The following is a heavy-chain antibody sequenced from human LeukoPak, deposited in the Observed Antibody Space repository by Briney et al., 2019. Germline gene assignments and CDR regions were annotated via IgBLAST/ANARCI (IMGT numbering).Heavy chain of an antibody. D-gene: IGHD2-2*01. Sequence: GGSLRLPCAASGFTFSSYAMSWVRQAPGKGLEWVSAISGSGGSTYYADSVKGRFTISRDNSKNTLYLQMNSLRAEDTAVYYCAKAQYCSSTSCFASDAFDIWGQGTMVTVSS. CDR1: GFTFSSYA. V-gene: IGHV3-23*01. CDR3: AKAQYCSSTSCFASDAFDI. CDR2: ISGSGGST. J-gene: IGHJ3*02.